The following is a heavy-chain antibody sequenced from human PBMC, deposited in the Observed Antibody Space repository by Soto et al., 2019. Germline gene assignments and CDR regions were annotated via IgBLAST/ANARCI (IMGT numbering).Heavy chain of an antibody. J-gene: IGHJ5*02. V-gene: IGHV3-30-3*01. D-gene: IGHD1-7*01. CDR1: GFTFSSYA. CDR3: AKELELGGSWFDP. CDR2: ISYDGSNK. Sequence: GGSLRLSCAASGFTFSSYAMHWVRQAPGKGLEWVAVISYDGSNKYYADSVKGRFTISRDNSKNTLYLQMNSLRAEDTAVYYCAKELELGGSWFDPWGQGTLVTVSS.